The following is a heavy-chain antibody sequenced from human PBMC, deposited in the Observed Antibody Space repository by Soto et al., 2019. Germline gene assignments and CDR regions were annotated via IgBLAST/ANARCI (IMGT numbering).Heavy chain of an antibody. Sequence: ASVKVSCKASGYTFTSYYMHWVRQAPGQGLEWMGIINPSGGSTSYAQRFQGRVTMTRDTSTSTVYMELSSLRSEDTAVYYCAREMQDIVVVVAARGEAFDIWGQGTMVTVSS. CDR2: INPSGGST. CDR1: GYTFTSYY. D-gene: IGHD2-15*01. V-gene: IGHV1-46*03. CDR3: AREMQDIVVVVAARGEAFDI. J-gene: IGHJ3*02.